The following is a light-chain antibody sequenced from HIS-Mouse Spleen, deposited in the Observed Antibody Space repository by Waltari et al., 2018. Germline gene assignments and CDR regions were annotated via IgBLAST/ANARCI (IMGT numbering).Light chain of an antibody. V-gene: IGLV3-10*01. CDR3: QVWDSSSDHVV. CDR2: EDS. CDR1: ALPKKY. J-gene: IGLJ2*01. Sequence: SYELTQPPSVSVSPGPTARITCSGDALPKKYASWYQQKSGQAPVLVIYEDSKRPSGIPERFSGSNSGNTATLTISRVEAGDEADYYCQVWDSSSDHVVFGGGTKLTVL.